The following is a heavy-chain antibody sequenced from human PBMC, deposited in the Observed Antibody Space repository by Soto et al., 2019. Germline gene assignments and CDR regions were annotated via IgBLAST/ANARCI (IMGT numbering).Heavy chain of an antibody. J-gene: IGHJ4*02. CDR2: INHSGST. D-gene: IGHD6-6*01. Sequence: ETLSLTCAVYGGSFSGYYWSWIRQPPGKGLEWIGEINHSGSTNYNPSLKSRVTISVDTSKNQFSLKLSSVTAADTAVYYCARGNSSSSLYYFDYWGQGTLVTVSS. V-gene: IGHV4-34*01. CDR1: GGSFSGYY. CDR3: ARGNSSSSLYYFDY.